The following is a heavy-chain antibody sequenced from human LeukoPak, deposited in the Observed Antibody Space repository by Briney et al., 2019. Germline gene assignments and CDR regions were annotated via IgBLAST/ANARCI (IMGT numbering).Heavy chain of an antibody. CDR1: GYRFTNYW. J-gene: IGHJ4*02. CDR2: IYPTDSDT. CDR3: ARGSTTNDY. D-gene: IGHD1-1*01. V-gene: IGHV5-51*01. Sequence: GESLKISCKGSGYRFTNYWIAWVRELPAKGLELMGIIYPTDSDTRYSPSFQGQVTISADKSISTAYLQWSSLKASDTAMYYCARGSTTNDYWGQGTLVTVSS.